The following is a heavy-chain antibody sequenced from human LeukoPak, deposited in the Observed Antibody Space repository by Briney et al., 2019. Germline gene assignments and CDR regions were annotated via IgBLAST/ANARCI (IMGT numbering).Heavy chain of an antibody. Sequence: SVKGRFTISRDNAKNSLYLQMNSLSAEDTAVYYCAGGRQWLVLWGQGTLVTVSS. V-gene: IGHV3-11*06. D-gene: IGHD6-19*01. J-gene: IGHJ4*02. CDR3: AGGRQWLVL.